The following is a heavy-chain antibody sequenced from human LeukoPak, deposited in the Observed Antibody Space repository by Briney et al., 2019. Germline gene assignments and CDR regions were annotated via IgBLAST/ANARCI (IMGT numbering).Heavy chain of an antibody. D-gene: IGHD3-9*01. CDR3: AKGSPSAVRYFDWLYRYFDY. CDR2: IYYSGRT. J-gene: IGHJ4*02. CDR1: GGSISSYY. Sequence: SETLSLTCTVSGGSISSYYWSWIRQPPGKGLEWIGYIYYSGRTNYNPSLKSRVTISVDTSKNQFSLKLSSVTAADTAVYYCAKGSPSAVRYFDWLYRYFDYWGQGTLVTVSS. V-gene: IGHV4-59*01.